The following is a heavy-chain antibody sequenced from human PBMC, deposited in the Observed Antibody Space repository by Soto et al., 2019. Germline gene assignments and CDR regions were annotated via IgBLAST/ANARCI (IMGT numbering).Heavy chain of an antibody. CDR1: GGTFRSYA. CDR3: ARDNGRPQLGGNYYYITDV. J-gene: IGHJ6*02. Sequence: QVQLVQSGAEVKEPGSSVKISCHASGGTFRSYALSWVRQAPGQGLEWMGGIIPLFRTPDYAQKFQGRVTITADESTSTAYMELSSLRSEDTAIYYCARDNGRPQLGGNYYYITDVWGQGTTITVSS. V-gene: IGHV1-69*12. CDR2: IIPLFRTP. D-gene: IGHD3-3*02.